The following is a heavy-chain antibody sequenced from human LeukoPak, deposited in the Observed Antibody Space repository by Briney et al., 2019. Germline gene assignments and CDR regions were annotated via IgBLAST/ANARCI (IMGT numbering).Heavy chain of an antibody. V-gene: IGHV3-48*01. Sequence: GGSLRLSCAASGFTFSSYSMNWVRQAPGKGLEWISYISSGSSTIYYADSVKGRFTISRDNAKNSLYLHLSSLRAEDTAVYYCARSGSSYDGSQSWFDYWGQGTLVTVSS. CDR1: GFTFSSYS. CDR3: ARSGSSYDGSQSWFDY. CDR2: ISSGSSTI. D-gene: IGHD3-22*01. J-gene: IGHJ4*02.